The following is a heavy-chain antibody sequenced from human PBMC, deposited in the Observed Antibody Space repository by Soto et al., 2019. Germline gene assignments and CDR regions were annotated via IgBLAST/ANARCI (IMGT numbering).Heavy chain of an antibody. Sequence: EVQLVESGGGLVQPGRSLRLSCAASGFSFDDYAMHWVRQAPGRGLEWVSGITWSSGYIGYADSVKGRFTISKDNAKNSLYLQMNSLRAEDTAMYYCAKDLTGDSGQGHLCDYWGQGVLVTVSS. CDR2: ITWSSGYI. V-gene: IGHV3-9*01. D-gene: IGHD7-27*01. CDR1: GFSFDDYA. CDR3: AKDLTGDSGQGHLCDY. J-gene: IGHJ4*02.